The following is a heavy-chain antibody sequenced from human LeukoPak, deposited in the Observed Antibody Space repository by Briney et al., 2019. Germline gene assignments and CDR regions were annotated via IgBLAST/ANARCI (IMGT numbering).Heavy chain of an antibody. D-gene: IGHD3-22*01. CDR2: INPNSGGT. Sequence: GASVTVSCKASGYTFTGYYMHWVRQAPGQGLEWMGWINPNSGGTNYAQKFQGRVTITRDTSISTAYMELSRLRSDDTAVYYCARHYYDSSGYYYAVFDYWGQGTLVTVSS. J-gene: IGHJ4*02. V-gene: IGHV1-2*02. CDR3: ARHYYDSSGYYYAVFDY. CDR1: GYTFTGYY.